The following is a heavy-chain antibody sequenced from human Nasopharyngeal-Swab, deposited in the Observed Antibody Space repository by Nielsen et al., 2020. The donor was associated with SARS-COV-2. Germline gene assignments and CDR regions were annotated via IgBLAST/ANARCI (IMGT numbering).Heavy chain of an antibody. J-gene: IGHJ6*02. V-gene: IGHV4-31*03. D-gene: IGHD3-3*01. CDR1: GGSISSSSYY. Sequence: SETLSLTCTVSGGSISSSSYYWGWIRQPPGKGLEWIGYIYYSGSTYYNPSLKSRVTISVDTSKNQFSLKLSSVTAADTAVYYCARDHQAHTIYPYYGMDVWGQGTTVTVSS. CDR2: IYYSGST. CDR3: ARDHQAHTIYPYYGMDV.